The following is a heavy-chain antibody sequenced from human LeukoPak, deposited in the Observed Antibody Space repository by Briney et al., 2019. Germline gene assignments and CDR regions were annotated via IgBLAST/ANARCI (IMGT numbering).Heavy chain of an antibody. CDR1: GYSFTSYW. V-gene: IGHV5-51*01. CDR2: IYPGDSDT. CDR3: ARHRYYYDSSGYPPDY. D-gene: IGHD3-22*01. J-gene: IGHJ4*02. Sequence: GESLKISCKGSGYSFTSYWIGWVRQMPGKGLEWMGIIYPGDSDTRYSPSFQGQVTISADKSISTAYLQWSSLKASDTAMYYCARHRYYYDSSGYPPDYWGQGTLVTVSS.